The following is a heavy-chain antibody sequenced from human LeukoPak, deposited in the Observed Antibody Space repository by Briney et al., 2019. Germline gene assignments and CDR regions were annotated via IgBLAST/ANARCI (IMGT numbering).Heavy chain of an antibody. V-gene: IGHV4-31*03. J-gene: IGHJ4*02. CDR3: ARGHLVRGVIHGFYFDY. CDR2: IYYSGST. Sequence: PSQTLSLTCTVSGGSISSGGYYWSWIRQHPGKGLEWIGYIYYSGSTYYNPSLKSRVTISVDTSKNQFSLKLSSVTAADTAVYYCARGHLVRGVIHGFYFDYWGQGTLVTVSS. D-gene: IGHD3-10*01. CDR1: GGSISSGGYY.